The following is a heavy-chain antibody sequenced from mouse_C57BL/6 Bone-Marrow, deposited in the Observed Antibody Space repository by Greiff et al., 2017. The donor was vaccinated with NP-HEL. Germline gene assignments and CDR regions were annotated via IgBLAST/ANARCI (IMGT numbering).Heavy chain of an antibody. CDR2: IDPSDSYT. CDR1: GYTFTSYG. V-gene: IGHV1-69*01. CDR3: ARSGDVYYFDY. Sequence: QVQLQQPGAELVMPGASVKLSCKASGYTFTSYGMHWVKQRPGQGLEWIGEIDPSDSYTNYNQKFKGKSTLTVDKSSSTAYMQLSSLTSEDSAVYYCARSGDVYYFDYWGQGTTLTVSS. J-gene: IGHJ2*01. D-gene: IGHD3-3*01.